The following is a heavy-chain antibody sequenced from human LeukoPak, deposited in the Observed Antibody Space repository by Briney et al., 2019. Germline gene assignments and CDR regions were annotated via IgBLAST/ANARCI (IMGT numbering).Heavy chain of an antibody. CDR1: GFTFSSYW. D-gene: IGHD3-22*01. J-gene: IGHJ3*02. Sequence: GGSLRLSCVASGFTFSSYWMSWVRQAPGKGLEWVANIKQDGSEKYYVDSVKGRFTISRDNAKNSLYLQMNSLRAEDTAVYYCARQPEYDSSGYYWTPDAFDIWGQGTMVTVSS. V-gene: IGHV3-7*01. CDR2: IKQDGSEK. CDR3: ARQPEYDSSGYYWTPDAFDI.